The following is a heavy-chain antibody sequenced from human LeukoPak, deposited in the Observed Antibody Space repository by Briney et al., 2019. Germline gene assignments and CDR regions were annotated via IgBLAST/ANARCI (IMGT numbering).Heavy chain of an antibody. CDR2: IYTSGST. V-gene: IGHV4-4*09. J-gene: IGHJ4*02. CDR1: GGSISSYY. CDR3: ARQNPGSWYAYGFDY. Sequence: SETLSLTCTVSGGSISSYYWSWIRQPPGKGLEWIGYIYTSGSTNYNPSLKSRVTLSVDTSKNQFSLKLSSVTAADTAVYYCARQNPGSWYAYGFDYWGQGTLVTVSS. D-gene: IGHD6-13*01.